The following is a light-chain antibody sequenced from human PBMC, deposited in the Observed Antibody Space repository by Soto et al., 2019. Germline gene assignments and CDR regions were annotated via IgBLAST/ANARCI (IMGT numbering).Light chain of an antibody. V-gene: IGLV2-14*01. CDR2: EVS. CDR3: AAWDDSLNGFYV. J-gene: IGLJ1*01. CDR1: SSDVGSYNS. Sequence: SVLTQPASVSGSPGQSITISCTGTSSDVGSYNSVSWYQHHPGKAPKLMIYEVSNRPSGVSNRFSGSKSGNTASLTISGLQAEDEADYYCAAWDDSLNGFYVFGTGTKVTVL.